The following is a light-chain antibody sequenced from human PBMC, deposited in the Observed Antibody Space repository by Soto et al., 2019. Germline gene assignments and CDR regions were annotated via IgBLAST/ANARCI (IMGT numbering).Light chain of an antibody. CDR3: SSSTSSSSYV. Sequence: QSALTQPASVSGSPGQSITISCTGTSSDVGTYNSVSWYQQYPGKAPKLMIHDVSNRPSGVSNRFSGSKSGNTASLTISGLQAEDEADYYCSSSTSSSSYVFGSGTKLTVL. CDR2: DVS. CDR1: SSDVGTYNS. V-gene: IGLV2-14*01. J-gene: IGLJ1*01.